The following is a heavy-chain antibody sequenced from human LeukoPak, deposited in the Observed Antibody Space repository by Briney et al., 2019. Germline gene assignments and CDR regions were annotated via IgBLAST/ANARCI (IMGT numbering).Heavy chain of an antibody. CDR2: IRYDGSNK. CDR1: GFTFSSYW. D-gene: IGHD3-3*01. Sequence: SGGSLRLSCAASGFTFSSYWMSWVRQAPGKGLEWVAFIRYDGSNKYYADSVKGRFTISRDNSKNTLYLQMNSLRAEDTAVYYCAKGYDFWSGYYHYWGQGTLVTVSS. J-gene: IGHJ4*02. V-gene: IGHV3-30*02. CDR3: AKGYDFWSGYYHY.